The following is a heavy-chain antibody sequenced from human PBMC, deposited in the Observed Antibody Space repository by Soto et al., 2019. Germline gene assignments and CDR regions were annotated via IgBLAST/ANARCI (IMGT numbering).Heavy chain of an antibody. J-gene: IGHJ4*02. CDR2: IYSGGST. Sequence: EVQLVESGGGLIQPGGSLRLSCAASGFTVSSNYMSWVRQAPGKGLEWVSVIYSGGSTYYAVSVKGRFTISRDNSKNTLYLQMNSLRAEDTAVYYCASNYYDSGGGCDYWGQGTLVSVSS. V-gene: IGHV3-53*01. D-gene: IGHD3-22*01. CDR3: ASNYYDSGGGCDY. CDR1: GFTVSSNY.